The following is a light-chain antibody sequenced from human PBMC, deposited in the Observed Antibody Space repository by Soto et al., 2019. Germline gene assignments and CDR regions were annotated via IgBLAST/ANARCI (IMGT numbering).Light chain of an antibody. Sequence: QSPLTQPASVSGSPGQSITISCTGTRSDFGGYNYVSWYQQHPGKAPKLMIYDVSNRPSRVSNRFSGSKSGNTASLTISGLQAEDEADYYCSSYTSSSPVVFGGGTKLTVL. V-gene: IGLV2-14*01. CDR3: SSYTSSSPVV. CDR2: DVS. CDR1: RSDFGGYNY. J-gene: IGLJ2*01.